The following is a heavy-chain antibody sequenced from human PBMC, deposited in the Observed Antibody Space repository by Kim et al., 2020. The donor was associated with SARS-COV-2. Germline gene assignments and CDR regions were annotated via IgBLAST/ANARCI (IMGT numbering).Heavy chain of an antibody. V-gene: IGHV1-3*01. CDR1: GYTFTSYA. D-gene: IGHD2-8*01. Sequence: ASVKVSCKASGYTFTSYAMHWVRQAPGQRLEWMGWINAGNGNTKYSQKFQGRVTITRDTSASTAYMELSSLRSEDTAVYYCARGLIVLMVYGFDPWGQGTLVTVSS. CDR3: ARGLIVLMVYGFDP. CDR2: INAGNGNT. J-gene: IGHJ5*02.